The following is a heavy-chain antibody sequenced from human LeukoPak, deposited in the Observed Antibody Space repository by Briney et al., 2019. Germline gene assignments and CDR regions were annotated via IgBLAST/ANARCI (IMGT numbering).Heavy chain of an antibody. J-gene: IGHJ4*02. D-gene: IGHD3-16*01. CDR3: ARRPYTTSFDY. CDR1: GGSISSSSYY. CDR2: IYYSGST. Sequence: SETLSLTCTVSGGSISSSSYYWGWIRQPPGKGLEWIGRIYYSGSTYYNPSLKSRVTISVDTSKNQFSLKLSSVTAADTAVYYCARRPYTTSFDYWGQGTLVTVSS. V-gene: IGHV4-39*01.